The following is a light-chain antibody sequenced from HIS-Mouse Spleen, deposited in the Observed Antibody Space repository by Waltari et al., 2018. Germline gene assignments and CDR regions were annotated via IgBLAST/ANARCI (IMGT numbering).Light chain of an antibody. J-gene: IGKJ4*01. Sequence: DIHMFQSPSSASSSLRDRITITCRASQGISSWLVLYQQKPGKAPTLLIYAASSLQSGVPSRFSGSGSGTDFTLTISSLQPEDFATYYCQQANSFPPPTFGGGTKVEIK. CDR2: AAS. V-gene: IGKV1-12*01. CDR1: QGISSW. CDR3: QQANSFPPPT.